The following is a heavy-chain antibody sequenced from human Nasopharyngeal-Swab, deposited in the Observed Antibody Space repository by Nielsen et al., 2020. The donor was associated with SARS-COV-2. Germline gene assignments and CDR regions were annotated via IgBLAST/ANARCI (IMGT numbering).Heavy chain of an antibody. V-gene: IGHV3-11*04. D-gene: IGHD3-3*01. CDR2: ISTSGSTT. J-gene: IGHJ4*02. CDR3: ASYGGEWLPALDC. Sequence: GESLKISCAASGFTFSDYYMAWIPQAPGKGLEWVSYISTSGSTTDSADSVKGRFTISRDNAKSTLFLQMNSLRAEDTAVCYCASYGGEWLPALDCWGLGTLVTVSS. CDR1: GFTFSDYY.